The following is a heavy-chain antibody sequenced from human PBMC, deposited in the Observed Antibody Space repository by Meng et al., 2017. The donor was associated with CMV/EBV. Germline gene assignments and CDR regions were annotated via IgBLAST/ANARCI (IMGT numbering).Heavy chain of an antibody. CDR2: IYYSGST. J-gene: IGHJ4*02. D-gene: IGHD3-10*01. CDR3: ASLAGDY. CDR1: GGSISSSSYY. Sequence: LPLPEAGPGLVKPSETLSLTCTVSGGSISSSSYYWGWIRQPPGKGLEWIGSIYYSGSTYCNPSLKSRVTISVDTSKNQFSLKLSSVTAADTAVYYCASLAGDYWGQGTLVTVSS. V-gene: IGHV4-39*07.